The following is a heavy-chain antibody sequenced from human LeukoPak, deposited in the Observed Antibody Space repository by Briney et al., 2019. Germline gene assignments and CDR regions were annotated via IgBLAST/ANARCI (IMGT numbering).Heavy chain of an antibody. V-gene: IGHV3-53*01. CDR3: PRVRYYDSSGYQSSYFDY. D-gene: IGHD3-22*01. J-gene: IGHJ4*02. CDR1: GFTFSSYA. CDR2: IYSGGST. Sequence: PGGSLRLSCAASGFTFSSYAMSWVRQAPGKGLEWVSVIYSGGSTYYADSVKGRFTISRDNSKNTLYLQMNSLRAEDTAVYYCPRVRYYDSSGYQSSYFDYWGQGTLVTVSS.